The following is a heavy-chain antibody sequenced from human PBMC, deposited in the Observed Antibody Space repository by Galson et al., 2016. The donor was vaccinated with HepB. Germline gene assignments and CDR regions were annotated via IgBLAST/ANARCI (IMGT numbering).Heavy chain of an antibody. CDR2: ISDDGRGT. D-gene: IGHD3-10*01. CDR1: GFTFGTHW. CDR3: ARYYGVGGAAC. J-gene: IGHJ4*02. V-gene: IGHV3-74*01. Sequence: SLRLSCAASGFTFGTHWMHWVRQAPGKGLVWVSRISDDGRGTNYADSVKGRFTISRDNARNTLSLQMNSLRVDDPAVYYCARYYGVGGAACWGQGTLVTVSS.